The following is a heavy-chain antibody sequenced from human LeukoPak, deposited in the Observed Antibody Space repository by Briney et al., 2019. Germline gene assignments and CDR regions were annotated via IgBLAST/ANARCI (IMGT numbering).Heavy chain of an antibody. D-gene: IGHD5-12*01. Sequence: GGSLRLSCAASGFTFSSYAMSWVRQAPGKGLEWVSAICGSGGSTYYADSVKGRFTISRDNSKNTLYLQMNSLRAEDTAVYYCAKKQGGIIVATTLHYYYGMDVWGQGTTVTVSS. CDR3: AKKQGGIIVATTLHYYYGMDV. J-gene: IGHJ6*02. CDR1: GFTFSSYA. V-gene: IGHV3-23*01. CDR2: ICGSGGST.